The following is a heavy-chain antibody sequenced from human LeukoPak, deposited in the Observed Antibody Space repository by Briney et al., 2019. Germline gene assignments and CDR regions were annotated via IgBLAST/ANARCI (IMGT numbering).Heavy chain of an antibody. V-gene: IGHV4-39*07. CDR3: ARGIAAAGPFDY. CDR2: IYYSGST. J-gene: IGHJ4*02. CDR1: GGSISSNNYY. D-gene: IGHD6-13*01. Sequence: PSETLSLTCTVSGGSISSNNYYWGWVRQPPGKGLEWVGSIYYSGSTYFNPSLKSRVTISVDKSKNQFSLKLSSVTAADTAVYYCARGIAAAGPFDYWGQGTLVTVSS.